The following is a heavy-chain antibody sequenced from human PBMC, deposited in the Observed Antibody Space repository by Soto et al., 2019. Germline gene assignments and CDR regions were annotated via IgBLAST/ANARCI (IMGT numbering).Heavy chain of an antibody. Sequence: SETLSLTCTVSGGSISSSSYYWGWIRQPPGKGLEWIGSIYYSGSTYYTPSLKSRVTISVDTSKNQFSLKLSSVTAADTALYYCARRPRGSYGFPPPFDYWGQGTLVTVSS. D-gene: IGHD5-18*01. CDR3: ARRPRGSYGFPPPFDY. CDR2: IYYSGST. CDR1: GGSISSSSYY. V-gene: IGHV4-39*01. J-gene: IGHJ4*02.